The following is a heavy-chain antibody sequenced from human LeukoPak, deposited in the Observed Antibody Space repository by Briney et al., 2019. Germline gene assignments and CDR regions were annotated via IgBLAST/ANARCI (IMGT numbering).Heavy chain of an antibody. Sequence: ASVKVSCKAPGYAFTSYGISWVRQAPGQGLEWMGWINPYNINTLYSARFQGRVIMTRDTSTSTVYMELRGLRSDDTAVYSCAREDRNAFDIWGQGTMITVSS. J-gene: IGHJ3*02. CDR3: AREDRNAFDI. V-gene: IGHV1-18*01. CDR1: GYAFTSYG. CDR2: INPYNINT. D-gene: IGHD1-14*01.